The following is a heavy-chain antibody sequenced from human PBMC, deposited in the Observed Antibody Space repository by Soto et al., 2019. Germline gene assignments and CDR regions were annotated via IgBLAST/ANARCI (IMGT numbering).Heavy chain of an antibody. CDR1: GFTFSIFG. CDR3: ANDTGSSTVVSGISQEGYFDS. Sequence: QVHLVESGGGVVQPGRSLRLSCAASGFTFSIFGMHWVRQAPGKGLEWAAIIWYDGSNAYYADSVRGRFTISRDNSKNTVYLQMKQLRTEDTAVYYCANDTGSSTVVSGISQEGYFDSWGQGTLVTVSS. D-gene: IGHD6-19*01. V-gene: IGHV3-33*06. J-gene: IGHJ4*02. CDR2: IWYDGSNA.